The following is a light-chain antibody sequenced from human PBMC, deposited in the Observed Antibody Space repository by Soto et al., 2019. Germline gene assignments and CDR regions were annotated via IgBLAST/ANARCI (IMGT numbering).Light chain of an antibody. CDR2: GAS. V-gene: IGKV3-20*01. CDR1: QSVSSSY. J-gene: IGKJ4*01. Sequence: EMVLTQSPGTLSLSPGERATLSCSASQSVSSSYLAWYQQKPGQAPRLLIYGASSRATGIPDRFSGSESGTDFTLTISRLEPEDFAVYYCQQYGNSPLTFGGGTKVEIK. CDR3: QQYGNSPLT.